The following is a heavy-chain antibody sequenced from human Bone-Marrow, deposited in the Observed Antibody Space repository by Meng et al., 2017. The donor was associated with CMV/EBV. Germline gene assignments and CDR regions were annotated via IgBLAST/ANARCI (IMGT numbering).Heavy chain of an antibody. V-gene: IGHV4-39*01. CDR1: GGSISSSSYY. D-gene: IGHD1-1*01. CDR2: IYYSGST. J-gene: IGHJ4*02. CDR3: ARRGRTGTTSYDY. Sequence: SETLSLTCTVSGGSISSSSYYWGWIRQPPGKGLEWIGSIYYSGSTNYNPSLKSRVTISVDTSKNQFSLKLSSMTAADTAVYYCARRGRTGTTSYDYWGQGTLVTVSS.